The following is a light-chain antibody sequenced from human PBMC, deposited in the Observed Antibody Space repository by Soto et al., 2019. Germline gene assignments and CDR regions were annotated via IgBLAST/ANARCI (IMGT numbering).Light chain of an antibody. J-gene: IGKJ1*01. V-gene: IGKV3-20*01. CDR3: QQYGNSLWT. CDR2: AAS. CDR1: QSVSSSY. Sequence: RVLPQSPGTLSVSPGERSTLSCISIQSVSSSYLAWFQQKPGQAPRLLIYAASSRATGIPDRFSGSGSGTDFTLTIIRLEPEDFAVYYCQQYGNSLWTFGEGTKVDIK.